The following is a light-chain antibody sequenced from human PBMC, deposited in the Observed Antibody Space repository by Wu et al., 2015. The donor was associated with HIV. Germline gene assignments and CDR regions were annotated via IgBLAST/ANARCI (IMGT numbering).Light chain of an antibody. CDR2: DTS. CDR3: QQYGAAPPXT. J-gene: IGKJ2*01. Sequence: EIVLTQSPATLSLSPGDRATLSCRASQSIGNYLAWYQQKPGQTPRLLFFDTSNRATGIPPRFSGRGSGTDFTLTISRLEPEDFAVYYCQQYGAAPPXTFGQGTKVEIK. CDR1: QSIGNY. V-gene: IGKV3-11*01.